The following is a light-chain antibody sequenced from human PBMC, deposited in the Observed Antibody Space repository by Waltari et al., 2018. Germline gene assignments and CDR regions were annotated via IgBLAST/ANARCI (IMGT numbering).Light chain of an antibody. Sequence: DIQVTQSPSSLSASVGDRVTIICRASQSISMFLNWYQQKPGKAHTLLIYDSSILQSGVPSRFSGSGSGADFTLTISSLQPEDFATYYCQQSYNTPRFTFGPGTKVDLK. CDR3: QQSYNTPRFT. V-gene: IGKV1-39*01. CDR1: QSISMF. J-gene: IGKJ3*01. CDR2: DSS.